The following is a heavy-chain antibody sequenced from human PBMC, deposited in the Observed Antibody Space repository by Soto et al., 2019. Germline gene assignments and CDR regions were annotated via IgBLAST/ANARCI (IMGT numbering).Heavy chain of an antibody. CDR2: IYHSGST. D-gene: IGHD5-12*01. CDR3: ARVLGRDGYNYERFDP. V-gene: IGHV4-30-2*01. J-gene: IGHJ5*02. Sequence: QLQLQESGSGLVKPSQTLSLTCAVSGGAISSGGYSWGWIRQPPGKGLEWIGYIYHSGSTYYNPSLKSRVTISVDRSKNQFSLKLSSVTAADTAVYYCARVLGRDGYNYERFDPWGQGTLDTVSS. CDR1: GGAISSGGYS.